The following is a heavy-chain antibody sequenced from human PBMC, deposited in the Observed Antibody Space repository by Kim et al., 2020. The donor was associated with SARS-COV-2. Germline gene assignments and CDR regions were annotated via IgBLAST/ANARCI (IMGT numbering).Heavy chain of an antibody. D-gene: IGHD6-6*01. Sequence: GGSLRLSCAASGFTFDDYAMHWVRQAPGKGLEWVSGISWNSGSIGYADSVKGRFTISRDNAKNSLYLQMNSLRAEDTALYYCAKGAYSSSYDYYYYGMDV. CDR2: ISWNSGSI. CDR1: GFTFDDYA. CDR3: AKGAYSSSYDYYYYGMDV. J-gene: IGHJ6*01. V-gene: IGHV3-9*01.